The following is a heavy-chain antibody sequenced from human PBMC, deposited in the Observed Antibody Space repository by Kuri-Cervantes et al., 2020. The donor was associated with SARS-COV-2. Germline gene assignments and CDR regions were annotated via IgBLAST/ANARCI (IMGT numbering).Heavy chain of an antibody. CDR3: AVLLLPTIVVEVAALQRAFDY. CDR1: GGTFSSYA. D-gene: IGHD2-15*01. V-gene: IGHV1-69*13. CDR2: IIPIFGTA. Sequence: SVKVSCKASGGTFSSYAISWVRQAPGQGLEWMGGIIPIFGTANYAQKFQGRVTITADESTSTAYMELSSLRSEDTAVYYCAVLLLPTIVVEVAALQRAFDYWGQGTLVTVSS. J-gene: IGHJ4*02.